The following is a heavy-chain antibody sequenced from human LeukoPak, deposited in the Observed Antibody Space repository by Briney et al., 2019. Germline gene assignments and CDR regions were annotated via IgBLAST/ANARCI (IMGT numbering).Heavy chain of an antibody. V-gene: IGHV3-23*01. CDR3: AKRGAGYYFDY. CDR2: ITDSSGNT. J-gene: IGHJ4*02. CDR1: GFTFSSYA. D-gene: IGHD6-19*01. Sequence: PGGSLRLSCAASGFTFSSYAMSWVRQAPGKGLGWVSTITDSSGNTFYADSVKGRFTISRDNSKNTLYLQMNSLRAEDTAVYYCAKRGAGYYFDYWGQGTLVTVSS.